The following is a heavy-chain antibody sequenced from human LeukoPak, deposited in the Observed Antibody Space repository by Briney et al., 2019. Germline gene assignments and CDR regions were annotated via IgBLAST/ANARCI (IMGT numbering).Heavy chain of an antibody. D-gene: IGHD6-13*01. J-gene: IGHJ4*02. V-gene: IGHV4-39*02. Sequence: SETLSLTCTVSGGSISSYYWGWIRQPPGKGLEWIGSIYYSGSTYYNPSLKSRVTISVDTSKNHFSLKLTSVTAADTAVYYCARWAIAAASFDYWGQGTLVTVSS. CDR2: IYYSGST. CDR1: GGSISSYY. CDR3: ARWAIAAASFDY.